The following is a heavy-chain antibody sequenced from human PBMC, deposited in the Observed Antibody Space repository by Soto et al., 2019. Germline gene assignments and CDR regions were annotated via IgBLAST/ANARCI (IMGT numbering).Heavy chain of an antibody. CDR1: GYSFTSYW. CDR3: ARQEQLVVDYYYYGMDV. V-gene: IGHV5-10-1*01. J-gene: IGHJ6*02. D-gene: IGHD6-6*01. Sequence: GESLKISCKGSGYSFTSYWISWVRQMPGKGLEWMGRIDPSDSYTNYSPSFQGHVTISAGKSISTAYLQWSSLKASDTAMYYCARQEQLVVDYYYYGMDVWGQGTTVTVSS. CDR2: IDPSDSYT.